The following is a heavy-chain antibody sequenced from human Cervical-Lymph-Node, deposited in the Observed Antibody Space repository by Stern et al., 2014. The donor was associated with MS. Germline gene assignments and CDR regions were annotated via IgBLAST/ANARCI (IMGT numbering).Heavy chain of an antibody. CDR3: AREATRIVVGIDY. Sequence: DQLVETGTKMRNPGASVRVSCKASGYTFTAFFIHWVRQVPGQGLEWMGPVTPNSDDPTYAQNFQDRVTLTRDTSIGTAYLELSRLTSADTAIYYCAREATRIVVGIDYWGQGTQVTVSS. V-gene: IGHV1-2*06. CDR2: VTPNSDDP. D-gene: IGHD3-22*01. J-gene: IGHJ4*02. CDR1: GYTFTAFF.